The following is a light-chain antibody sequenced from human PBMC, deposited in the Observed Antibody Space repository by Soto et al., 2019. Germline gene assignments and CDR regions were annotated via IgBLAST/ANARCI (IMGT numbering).Light chain of an antibody. Sequence: EIVMTQSPATLSVSPGERATLSCRASQSVRSNLAWYQQKLGQAPRLLIYGASTRATGIPARFSGSGSGTEFTLTISSLQSEDFAICYCQQYNDWPRTSGQGTKL. V-gene: IGKV3-15*01. CDR3: QQYNDWPRT. CDR2: GAS. J-gene: IGKJ2*01. CDR1: QSVRSN.